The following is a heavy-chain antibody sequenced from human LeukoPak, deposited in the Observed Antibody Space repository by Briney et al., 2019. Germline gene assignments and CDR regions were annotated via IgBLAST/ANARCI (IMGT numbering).Heavy chain of an antibody. V-gene: IGHV3-23*01. CDR2: ISGSGGST. J-gene: IGHJ6*02. Sequence: GGSLRLSCAASGFTFSSYAMSWVRQAPGKGLEWVSAISGSGGSTYYADSVKGRFTISRDNSKNTLYLQMNSLRAEDTALYYCAKGIATTGPYYYIMDVWGQGTTVTVSS. D-gene: IGHD6-13*01. CDR3: AKGIATTGPYYYIMDV. CDR1: GFTFSSYA.